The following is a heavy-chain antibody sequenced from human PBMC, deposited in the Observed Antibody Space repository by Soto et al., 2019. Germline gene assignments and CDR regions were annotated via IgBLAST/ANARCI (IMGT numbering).Heavy chain of an antibody. Sequence: GGSLRLSCAASGFTFSSYGMHWVRQAPGKGLEWVAVISYDGSNKYYADSVKGRLTISRDNSKNTLYLQMNSLRAEDTAVYYCAKDPVLRYFDSNTPYYFDYWGQGTLVTVSS. CDR1: GFTFSSYG. CDR2: ISYDGSNK. D-gene: IGHD3-9*01. V-gene: IGHV3-30*18. CDR3: AKDPVLRYFDSNTPYYFDY. J-gene: IGHJ4*02.